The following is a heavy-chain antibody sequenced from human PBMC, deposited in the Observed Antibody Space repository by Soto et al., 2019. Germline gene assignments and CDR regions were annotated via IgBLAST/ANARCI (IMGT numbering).Heavy chain of an antibody. V-gene: IGHV4-4*02. Sequence: SQSMSLTCAVSAGSLSSSNWRSWVRQPPGKGVEWIGEIYHSGSTNYVPALKSRVTISVDKSKIQCSLKLSTVTAADTAVYYCATTVGDYYESSGYYYFDYWGQGTLVTV. CDR3: ATTVGDYYESSGYYYFDY. CDR2: IYHSGST. CDR1: AGSLSSSNW. J-gene: IGHJ4*02. D-gene: IGHD3-22*01.